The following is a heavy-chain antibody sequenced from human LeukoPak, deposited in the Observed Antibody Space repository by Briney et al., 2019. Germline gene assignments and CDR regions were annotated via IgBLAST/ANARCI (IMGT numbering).Heavy chain of an antibody. CDR2: ISYDGSNK. V-gene: IGHV3-30*03. CDR1: GFTFNSFG. Sequence: GGSLRLSCSAPGFTFNSFGMHRVRQAPGKGLEWVAVISYDGSNKYSADSVKGRFTISRDNSKNTLYLQMNSLRPEDTAVYYCATDHGFHCGGYFDYWGQGTLVTVSS. D-gene: IGHD4-23*01. CDR3: ATDHGFHCGGYFDY. J-gene: IGHJ4*02.